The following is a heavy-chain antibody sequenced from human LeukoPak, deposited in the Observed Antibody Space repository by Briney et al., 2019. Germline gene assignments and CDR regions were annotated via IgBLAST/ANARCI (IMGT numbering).Heavy chain of an antibody. J-gene: IGHJ6*02. Sequence: GGSLRLSCAMSGFTFSSDGMHWVRQAPGKGLEWVAVISYDGSNKYYADSVKGRFTISRDNSKNTLYLQMNSLRAEDTAVYYCARGGRTTWHGMDVWGQGTTVTVSS. CDR1: GFTFSSDG. CDR2: ISYDGSNK. CDR3: ARGGRTTWHGMDV. V-gene: IGHV3-30*19. D-gene: IGHD4-17*01.